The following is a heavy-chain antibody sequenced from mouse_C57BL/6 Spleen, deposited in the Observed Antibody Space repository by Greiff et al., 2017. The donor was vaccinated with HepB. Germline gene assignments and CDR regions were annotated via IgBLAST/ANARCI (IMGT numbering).Heavy chain of an antibody. Sequence: VQLQQSGAELARPGASVKMSCKASGYTFTSYTMHWVKQRPGQGLEWIGYINPSSGYTKYNQKFKDKATLTADKSSSTAYMQLSSLTSGDSAVYYCARSDNWDVGDYWGQGTTLTVSS. CDR1: GYTFTSYT. CDR2: INPSSGYT. V-gene: IGHV1-4*01. CDR3: ARSDNWDVGDY. D-gene: IGHD4-1*01. J-gene: IGHJ2*01.